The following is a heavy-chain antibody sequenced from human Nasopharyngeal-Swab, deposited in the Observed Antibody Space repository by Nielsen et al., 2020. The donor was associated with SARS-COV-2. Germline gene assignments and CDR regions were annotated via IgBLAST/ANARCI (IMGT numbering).Heavy chain of an antibody. CDR1: GFIVSSNY. V-gene: IGHV3-53*01. CDR2: AYPGGST. Sequence: GESLKISCAASGFIVSSNYMNWVRQAPGKGLEWVSTAYPGGSTYYADSVEGRFILSRDNSNLYLQMNNLRADDTAVYYCAREVRGYIDYWGQGTLVTVSS. D-gene: IGHD4/OR15-4a*01. CDR3: AREVRGYIDY. J-gene: IGHJ4*01.